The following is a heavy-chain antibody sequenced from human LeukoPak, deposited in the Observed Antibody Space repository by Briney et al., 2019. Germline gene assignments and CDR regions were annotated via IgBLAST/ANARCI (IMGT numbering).Heavy chain of an antibody. CDR1: GFTFSSYS. CDR3: ARAREWFFDY. J-gene: IGHJ4*02. V-gene: IGHV3-21*01. CDR2: ISSSSSYI. Sequence: PGGSLRLSCAASGFTFSSYSMNWVRRAPGKGLEWVSSISSSSSYIYYADSVKGRFTISRDNAKNSLYPQMNSLRAEDTAVYYCARAREWFFDYWGQGTLVTVSS. D-gene: IGHD3-3*01.